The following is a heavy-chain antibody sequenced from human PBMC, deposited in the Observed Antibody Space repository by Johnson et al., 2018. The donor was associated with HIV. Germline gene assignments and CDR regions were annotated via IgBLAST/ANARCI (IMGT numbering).Heavy chain of an antibody. CDR1: GFTFSSYA. V-gene: IGHV3-30*04. CDR2: ISYDGSNK. CDR3: AKIAGDFGDVDAFDI. Sequence: QVHLVESGGGVVQPGRSLRLSCAASGFTFSSYAMHWVRQAPGKGLEWVAVISYDGSNKYYADSVKGRFTISRDNSKNTLYLQMNSLRAEDTAVYYCAKIAGDFGDVDAFDIWGQGTMVTVSS. D-gene: IGHD4-17*01. J-gene: IGHJ3*02.